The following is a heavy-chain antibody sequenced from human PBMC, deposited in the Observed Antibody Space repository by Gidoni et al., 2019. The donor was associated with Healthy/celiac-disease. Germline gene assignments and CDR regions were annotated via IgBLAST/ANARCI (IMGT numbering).Heavy chain of an antibody. D-gene: IGHD5-12*01. V-gene: IGHV4-39*01. J-gene: IGHJ5*02. CDR3: ARQHPYIGYDNGWFGP. CDR2: IYYSGKS. Sequence: QLQLQESGPGLVKPSETLSLTCSVSGGPIRSSSYFWGWIRQPPGKGLEWIGSIYYSGKSYYNPSLRSRLTISVDTSKNQFSLQVNSVTAADTAMYYCARQHPYIGYDNGWFGPWGQGTLVTVSS. CDR1: GGPIRSSSYF.